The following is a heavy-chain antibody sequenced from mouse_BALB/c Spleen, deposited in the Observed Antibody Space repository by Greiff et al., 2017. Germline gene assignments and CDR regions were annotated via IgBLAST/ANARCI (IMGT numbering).Heavy chain of an antibody. Sequence: VKLQESGAELAKPGASVKMSCKASGYTFTSYWMHWVKQRPGQGLEWIGYINPSTGYTEYNQKFKDKATLTADKSSSTAYMQLSSLTSEDSAVYYCALTTVYAMDYWGQGTSVTVSS. J-gene: IGHJ4*01. CDR3: ALTTVYAMDY. CDR1: GYTFTSYW. V-gene: IGHV1-7*01. D-gene: IGHD1-1*01. CDR2: INPSTGYT.